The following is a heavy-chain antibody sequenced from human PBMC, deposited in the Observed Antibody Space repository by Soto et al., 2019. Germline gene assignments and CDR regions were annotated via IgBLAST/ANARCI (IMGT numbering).Heavy chain of an antibody. V-gene: IGHV5-51*01. D-gene: IGHD3-3*01. J-gene: IGHJ3*02. CDR2: IYPGDSDT. Sequence: PGESLKISCKGSGYSFTSYWSGWVRQMPGKDLEWMGIIYPGDSDTRYSPSFQGQVTISADKSVSTAYLQWSSLKASDTAMYYCARTLRNYDFWSGYYTNDAFDIWGQGTMVTVSS. CDR1: GYSFTSYW. CDR3: ARTLRNYDFWSGYYTNDAFDI.